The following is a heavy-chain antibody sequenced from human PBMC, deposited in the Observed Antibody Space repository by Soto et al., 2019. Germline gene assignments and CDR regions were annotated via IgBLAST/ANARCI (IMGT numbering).Heavy chain of an antibody. D-gene: IGHD4-17*01. CDR1: GYTFTSYA. CDR3: ARDAGDDYFNWFDP. J-gene: IGHJ5*02. V-gene: IGHV1-3*01. CDR2: INAGNGNT. Sequence: ASVKVSCKASGYTFTSYAMHWVRQAPGQRLEWMGWINAGNGNTKYSQKVQGRVTITRDTYPSTAYMELSSLRSEDTAVYYCARDAGDDYFNWFDPWGQGTLVTVSS.